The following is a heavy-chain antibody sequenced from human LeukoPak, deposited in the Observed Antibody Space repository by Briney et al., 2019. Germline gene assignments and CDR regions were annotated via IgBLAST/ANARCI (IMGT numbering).Heavy chain of an antibody. V-gene: IGHV3-53*05. CDR1: GFSVINNY. Sequence: GGSLRLSCAASGFSVINNYMSWVRQAPGKGLEWVSVIYEGDSTYYADSVKGRFTITRDNSKNTLYLQMNSLRAEDTAVYYCARGTLGSTFDYWGQGTLVTVSS. CDR2: IYEGDST. J-gene: IGHJ4*02. CDR3: ARGTLGSTFDY.